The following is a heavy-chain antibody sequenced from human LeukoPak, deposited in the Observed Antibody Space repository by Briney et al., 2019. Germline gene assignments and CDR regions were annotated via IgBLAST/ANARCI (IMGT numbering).Heavy chain of an antibody. CDR1: GYNFAAFY. CDR2: LKSDSGAT. V-gene: IGHV1-2*02. CDR3: ARTSAFDY. J-gene: IGHJ4*02. Sequence: ASVKVSCKASGYNFAAFYLHWVRQAPGQGFEWMGWLKSDSGATKYAQRFQGRVTMTRDTSISTVYMELNRLSSDDTAVYYCARTSAFDYWGQGTLLTVSS.